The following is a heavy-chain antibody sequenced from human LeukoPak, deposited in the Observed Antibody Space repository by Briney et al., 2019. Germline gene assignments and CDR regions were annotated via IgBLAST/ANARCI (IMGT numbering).Heavy chain of an antibody. CDR2: IRYDGSNK. CDR3: AKHATEGGSSSTSSWDY. D-gene: IGHD2-2*01. CDR1: GFTFSSYG. Sequence: GGSLRLSCAASGFTFSSYGMHWVRQAPGKGLEWVAFIRYDGSNKYYADSVKGRFTISRDNSKNTLFLRMHSLRAEDTAIYYCAKHATEGGSSSTSSWDYWGQGTLVTVSS. V-gene: IGHV3-30*02. J-gene: IGHJ4*02.